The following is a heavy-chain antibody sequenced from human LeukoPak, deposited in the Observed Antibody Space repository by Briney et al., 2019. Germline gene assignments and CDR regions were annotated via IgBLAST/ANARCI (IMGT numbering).Heavy chain of an antibody. Sequence: GGSLRLPCAASGFTFSSYGMSWVRQAPGKGLEWVSAISGSGGSTYYADSVKGRFTISRDNSKNTLYLQMNSLRAEDTAVYYCASIVVVTSYWGQGTLVTVSS. CDR1: GFTFSSYG. CDR2: ISGSGGST. CDR3: ASIVVVTSY. V-gene: IGHV3-23*01. D-gene: IGHD3-22*01. J-gene: IGHJ4*02.